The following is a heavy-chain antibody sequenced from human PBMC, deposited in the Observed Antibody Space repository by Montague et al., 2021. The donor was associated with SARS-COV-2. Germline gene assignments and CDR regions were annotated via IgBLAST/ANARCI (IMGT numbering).Heavy chain of an antibody. CDR1: GFSFSSYG. D-gene: IGHD2-2*02. CDR3: ARDSFSSCTSSSCYMGGMDV. CDR2: IWYGGSNK. J-gene: IGHJ6*02. V-gene: IGHV3-33*01. Sequence: SLRLSCAASGFSFSSYGLNWVRQAPGKGLEWVAVIWYGGSNKQYADSVKGRFTISRDNSKNTLYLQMNSLRAEDTALYYCARDSFSSCTSSSCYMGGMDVGGQGTMVTFSS.